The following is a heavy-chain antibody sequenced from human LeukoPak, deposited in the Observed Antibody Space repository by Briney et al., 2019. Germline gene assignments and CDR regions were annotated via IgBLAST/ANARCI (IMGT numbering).Heavy chain of an antibody. D-gene: IGHD5-24*01. CDR3: ARVGDGLNDAFDI. CDR2: INPNNGGT. J-gene: IGHJ3*02. V-gene: IGHV1-2*06. CDR1: GYTFTGYF. Sequence: ASVKVSCQASGYTFTGYFMNWVRQAPGQGLEWMGRINPNNGGTNYAQNFQVRVTMTRDTSISTAYMELSSLRSEDTAVYYCARVGDGLNDAFDIWGQGTMVTVSS.